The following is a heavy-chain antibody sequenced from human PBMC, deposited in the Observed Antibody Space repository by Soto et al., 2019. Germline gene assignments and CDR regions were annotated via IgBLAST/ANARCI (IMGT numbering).Heavy chain of an antibody. D-gene: IGHD6-13*01. CDR2: IIPILGIA. V-gene: IGHV1-69*08. J-gene: IGHJ6*02. CDR3: ARDLEDSSSGESTYGMDV. Sequence: QVQLVQSGAEVKKPGSSVKVSCKASGGTFSSYTISWVRQAPGQGLEWMGRIIPILGIANYAQKFQGRVTIPADKSTSTADMELSSLRSEDTAVYYCARDLEDSSSGESTYGMDVWGQGTTVTVSS. CDR1: GGTFSSYT.